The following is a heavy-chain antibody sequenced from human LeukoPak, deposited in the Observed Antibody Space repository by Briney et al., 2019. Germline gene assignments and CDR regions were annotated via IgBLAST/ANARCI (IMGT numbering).Heavy chain of an antibody. J-gene: IGHJ4*02. CDR1: GYSISSGYY. CDR3: AGRMVRGVATFDY. Sequence: SETLSLTCTVSGYSISSGYYWGWIRPPPGKGLEWIGSIYHSGSTYYNPSLKSRVTISVDTSKNQFSLKLSSVTAADTAVYYCAGRMVRGVATFDYWGQGTLVTVSP. D-gene: IGHD3-10*01. V-gene: IGHV4-38-2*02. CDR2: IYHSGST.